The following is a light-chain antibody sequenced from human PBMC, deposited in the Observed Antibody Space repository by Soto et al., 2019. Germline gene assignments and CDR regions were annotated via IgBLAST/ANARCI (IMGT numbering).Light chain of an antibody. J-gene: IGLJ2*01. CDR1: SGHSNYA. Sequence: QPVLTQSPSASASLGASVKLTCTLSSGHSNYAIAWHQRQPEQGPRYLMKLNSDGSHSKGDGNPDRFSGSSSGTERYLTISSLQSEDEADYFCQTWGTGIQVFGGGTKLTFL. CDR3: QTWGTGIQV. CDR2: LNSDGSH. V-gene: IGLV4-69*01.